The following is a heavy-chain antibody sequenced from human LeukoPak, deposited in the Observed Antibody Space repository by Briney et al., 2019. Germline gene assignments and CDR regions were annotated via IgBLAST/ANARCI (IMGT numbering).Heavy chain of an antibody. J-gene: IGHJ4*02. CDR3: AREGYSSGWYYFDY. CDR1: GFTFSSYW. D-gene: IGHD6-19*01. CDR2: ISSDGNSI. V-gene: IGHV3-74*01. Sequence: GGSLRLSCAASGFTFSSYWMHWVRPAPAKGLVWVSRISSDGNSISYADSVKGRFTISRDNAKNTLSLQMNSLRAEDTAVYYCAREGYSSGWYYFDYWGQGPLVTVSS.